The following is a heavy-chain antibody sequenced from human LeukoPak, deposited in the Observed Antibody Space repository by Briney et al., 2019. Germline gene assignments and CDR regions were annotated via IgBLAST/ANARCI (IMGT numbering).Heavy chain of an antibody. CDR1: GGSISGYY. Sequence: SETLSLTCTVSGGSISGYYWSWIRRPPGKGLEWIGYIYYSGSINYNPSLKSRVTISVDTSKNQFSLKLSSVTAADTAMYHCARHYGSGSRDAFDIWGQGTMVTVSS. D-gene: IGHD3-10*01. CDR2: IYYSGSI. J-gene: IGHJ3*02. V-gene: IGHV4-59*08. CDR3: ARHYGSGSRDAFDI.